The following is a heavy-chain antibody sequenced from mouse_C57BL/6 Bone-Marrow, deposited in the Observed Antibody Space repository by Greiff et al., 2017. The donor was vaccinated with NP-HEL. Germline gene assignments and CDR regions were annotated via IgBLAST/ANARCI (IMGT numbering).Heavy chain of an antibody. D-gene: IGHD2-3*01. CDR3: ARKAIYDGYYYAMDY. Sequence: QVQLQQSGPGLVAPSQSLSITCTVSGFSLTSYAISWVRQPPGKGLEWLGVIWTGGGTNYNSALKSRLSISKDNSKSQVFLKMNSLQTDDTARYYCARKAIYDGYYYAMDYWGQGTSVTVSS. V-gene: IGHV2-9-1*01. J-gene: IGHJ4*01. CDR1: GFSLTSYA. CDR2: IWTGGGT.